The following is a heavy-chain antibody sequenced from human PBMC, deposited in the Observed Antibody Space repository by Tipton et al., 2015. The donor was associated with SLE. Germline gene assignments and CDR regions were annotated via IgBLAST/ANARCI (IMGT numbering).Heavy chain of an antibody. Sequence: LRLSCTVSGGSITTYYWSWIRQPPGKGLEWIGYIYYSGSTNYNPSLKSRVTISVDTSKNQFSLKLNSVTAADTAVYYCARADYYYYGMDVWGQGTTVTVSS. CDR1: GGSITTYY. CDR2: IYYSGST. J-gene: IGHJ6*02. CDR3: ARADYYYYGMDV. V-gene: IGHV4-59*01.